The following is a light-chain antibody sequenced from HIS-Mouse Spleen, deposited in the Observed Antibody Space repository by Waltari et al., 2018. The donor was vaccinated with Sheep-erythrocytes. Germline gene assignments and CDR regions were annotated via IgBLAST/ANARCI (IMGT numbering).Light chain of an antibody. CDR3: QAWDSSTVV. CDR1: NLGDKY. Sequence: SYELTQPPSVSVSPGQTASITCSGDNLGDKYACWYQQKPGHSPDLVIYQDSKRPSGITARFSGSNSGNTATLPISGTQAMDEADYYCQAWDSSTVVFGGGTKLTVL. CDR2: QDS. J-gene: IGLJ2*01. V-gene: IGLV3-1*01.